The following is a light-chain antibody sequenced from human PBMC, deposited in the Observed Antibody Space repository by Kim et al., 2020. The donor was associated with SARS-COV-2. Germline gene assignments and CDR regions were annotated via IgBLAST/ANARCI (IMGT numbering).Light chain of an antibody. CDR3: QQYDTSPYN. CDR2: SAS. J-gene: IGKJ2*01. Sequence: EIVLTQSPGTLSLSPGERATLSCRASQSFRSSSLAWYQQKPDQAPRLLIYSASSRAIGIPDRFSGSGSGTDFTLTISRLEPEDFAVYYCQQYDTSPYNFGQGTKLEI. CDR1: QSFRSSS. V-gene: IGKV3-20*01.